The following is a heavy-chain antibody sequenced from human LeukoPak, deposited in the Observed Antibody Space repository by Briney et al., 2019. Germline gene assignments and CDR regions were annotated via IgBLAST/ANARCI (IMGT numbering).Heavy chain of an antibody. CDR1: GFTFSGYA. CDR2: ISGSGGST. Sequence: PGGSLRLSCAASGFTFSGYAMSWVRQAPGKGLEWVSGISGSGGSTYYADSVKGRFTISRDNSKNTLYLQMNSLRAEDTAVFYCAKAGTGYSSGWYAVLGDFDYWGQGTLVTVSS. V-gene: IGHV3-23*01. CDR3: AKAGTGYSSGWYAVLGDFDY. J-gene: IGHJ4*02. D-gene: IGHD6-19*01.